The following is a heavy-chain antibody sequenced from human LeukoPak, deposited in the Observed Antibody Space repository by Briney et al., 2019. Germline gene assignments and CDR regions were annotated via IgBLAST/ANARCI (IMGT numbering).Heavy chain of an antibody. Sequence: PGRSLRLSCAASGFTFSSYGMHWVRQAPGKGLEWVAVIWYDGSNKYYADSVRGRFTVSRDNAKNSLYLQMNSLRAEDTAVYYCARDHDAYGPHDYWGQGTLATVSS. V-gene: IGHV3-33*01. CDR1: GFTFSSYG. J-gene: IGHJ4*02. CDR3: ARDHDAYGPHDY. CDR2: IWYDGSNK. D-gene: IGHD3-10*01.